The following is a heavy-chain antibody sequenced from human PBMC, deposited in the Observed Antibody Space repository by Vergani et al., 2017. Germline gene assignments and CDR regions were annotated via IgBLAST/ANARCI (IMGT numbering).Heavy chain of an antibody. V-gene: IGHV1-69*13. J-gene: IGHJ6*02. D-gene: IGHD3-10*01. CDR2: IIPIFGTA. Sequence: QVQLVQSGAEVKKPGSSVKVSCKASGGTFSSYAISWVRQAPGQGLEWVGRIIPIFGTATYAQKFQGRVTITADESTSTAYMELSSLRSEDTAVYYCASLARDMGSGSYWGADGMDVWGQGTTVTVSS. CDR1: GGTFSSYA. CDR3: ASLARDMGSGSYWGADGMDV.